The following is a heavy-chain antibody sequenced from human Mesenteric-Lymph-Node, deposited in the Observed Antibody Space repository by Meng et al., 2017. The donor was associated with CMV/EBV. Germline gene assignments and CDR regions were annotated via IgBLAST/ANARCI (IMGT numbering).Heavy chain of an antibody. Sequence: GSLRLSCTVSGDSISSYYWSWIRQPPGRGLEWIGYIYYSGSTNFNPSLQSRVTISVDTSKNHFSLRLSSVTAADTAVYYCANDIVVVSAAILDYYYDMDVWGQGTTVTVSS. V-gene: IGHV4-59*01. D-gene: IGHD2-2*02. J-gene: IGHJ6*02. CDR2: IYYSGST. CDR3: ANDIVVVSAAILDYYYDMDV. CDR1: GDSISSYY.